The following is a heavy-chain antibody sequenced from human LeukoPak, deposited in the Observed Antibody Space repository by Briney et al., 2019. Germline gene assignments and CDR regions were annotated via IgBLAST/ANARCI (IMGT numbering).Heavy chain of an antibody. J-gene: IGHJ4*02. CDR1: GFTFSSYS. CDR3: ARAQYASSWYFDY. CDR2: ISSSSSYI. V-gene: IGHV3-21*01. Sequence: SGGSLRLSCAASGFTFSSYSMDWVRQAPGKGLEWVSSISSSSSYIYYADSVKGRFTISRDNAKNSLYLQMNSLRAEDTAVYYCARAQYASSWYFDYWGQGALVTVSS. D-gene: IGHD6-13*01.